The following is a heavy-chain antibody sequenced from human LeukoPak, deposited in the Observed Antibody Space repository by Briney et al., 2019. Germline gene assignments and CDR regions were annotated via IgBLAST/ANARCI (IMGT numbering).Heavy chain of an antibody. D-gene: IGHD2-15*01. CDR1: GFTFSSYG. Sequence: GGSLRLSCAASGFTFSSYGMHWVRQAPGKGLEWVAVISYDGSNKYYADSVKGRFTISRDNSKNTLYLQVNSLRAEDTAVYYCAKVPGYCSGGSCYLPSDYWGQGTLVTVSS. V-gene: IGHV3-30*18. J-gene: IGHJ4*02. CDR2: ISYDGSNK. CDR3: AKVPGYCSGGSCYLPSDY.